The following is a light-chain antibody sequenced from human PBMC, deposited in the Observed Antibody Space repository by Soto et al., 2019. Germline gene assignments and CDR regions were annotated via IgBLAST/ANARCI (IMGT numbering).Light chain of an antibody. Sequence: QSVLTQPASVSGSPGQSITISCTGTTSDVGGYNYVSWYQQYPGKAPKLMIYEVSNRPSGVSNRFSGSKSGNTASLTISGLQAEDEADYYCSSYTSSGTLIFGGGTKVTVL. J-gene: IGLJ2*01. CDR3: SSYTSSGTLI. CDR1: TSDVGGYNY. V-gene: IGLV2-14*01. CDR2: EVS.